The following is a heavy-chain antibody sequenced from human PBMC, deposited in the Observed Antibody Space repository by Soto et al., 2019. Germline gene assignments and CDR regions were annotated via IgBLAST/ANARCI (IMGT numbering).Heavy chain of an antibody. CDR1: GYTFNTYF. CDR2: ISPHNGNT. J-gene: IGHJ4*02. V-gene: IGHV1-18*01. Sequence: HVQLVQSGGELKKPGASVKVSCNTSGYTFNTYFITWVRQAPGQGLEWMGWISPHNGNTNYAEKFQGRVTMTADTITKTAYMELRNLRIDHPAVSYCARDTGNSFDSWGQGTPVTVSS. CDR3: ARDTGNSFDS.